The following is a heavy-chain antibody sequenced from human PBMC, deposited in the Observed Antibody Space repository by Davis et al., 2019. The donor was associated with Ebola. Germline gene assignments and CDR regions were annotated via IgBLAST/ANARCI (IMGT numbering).Heavy chain of an antibody. J-gene: IGHJ4*02. CDR1: GFTFDGYA. Sequence: PGGSLRLSCAASGFTFDGYAMHWVRQAPGKGLEWVSGISWNSGSIGYADSVKGRFTISRDNAKNSLYLQMNSLRAEDTAVYYCAKDLRTTVVTPGWDYWGQGTLVTVSS. CDR2: ISWNSGSI. V-gene: IGHV3-9*01. CDR3: AKDLRTTVVTPGWDY. D-gene: IGHD4-23*01.